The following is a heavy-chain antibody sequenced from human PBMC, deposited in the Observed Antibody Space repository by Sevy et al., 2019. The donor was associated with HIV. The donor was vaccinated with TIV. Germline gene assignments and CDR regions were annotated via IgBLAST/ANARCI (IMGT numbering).Heavy chain of an antibody. D-gene: IGHD4-17*01. J-gene: IGHJ4*02. Sequence: GGSLRLSCAASAFTFSDHGMHWVRQAPGKGLDWVAAISYDGNNRYYADSVKGRFTISRDNSKNTLYLQMDSVRPEDTAVYYCAKEDYGGNLPNYFASWGQGTRVTVSS. CDR1: AFTFSDHG. CDR2: ISYDGNNR. V-gene: IGHV3-30*18. CDR3: AKEDYGGNLPNYFAS.